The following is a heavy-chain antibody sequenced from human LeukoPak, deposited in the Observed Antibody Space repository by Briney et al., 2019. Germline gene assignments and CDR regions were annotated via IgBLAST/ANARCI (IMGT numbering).Heavy chain of an antibody. D-gene: IGHD2-21*02. V-gene: IGHV5-51*01. J-gene: IGHJ5*02. CDR3: ARLPYCGGDCYTNWFDP. CDR1: GYSFTSYW. CDR2: IYPGDSDT. Sequence: GESLKISCKGSGYSFTSYWSGWVRQMPGKGLEWMGIIYPGDSDTRYSPSFQGQVTISADKSISTAYLQWSSLKASDTAMYYCARLPYCGGDCYTNWFDPWGQGTLVTVSS.